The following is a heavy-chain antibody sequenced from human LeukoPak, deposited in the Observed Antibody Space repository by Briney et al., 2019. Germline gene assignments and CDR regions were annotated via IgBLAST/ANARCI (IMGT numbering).Heavy chain of an antibody. D-gene: IGHD3-22*01. V-gene: IGHV4-39*01. CDR1: GGSISSSSYY. CDR3: AGTYYYDSSGYYYGLYYYYYYMDV. Sequence: SETLSLTCTVSGGSISSSSYYWGWIRQPPGKGLEWIGSIYYSGSTYYNPSLKSRVTISVDTSKNQFSLKLSSVTAADTAVYYCAGTYYYDSSGYYYGLYYYYYYMDVWGKETTVTISS. CDR2: IYYSGST. J-gene: IGHJ6*03.